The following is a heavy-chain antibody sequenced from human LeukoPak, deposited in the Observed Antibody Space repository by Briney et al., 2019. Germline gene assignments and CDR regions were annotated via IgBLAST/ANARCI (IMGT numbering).Heavy chain of an antibody. V-gene: IGHV3-23*01. Sequence: GGSLRLSCAASGFTFSNYAMSWVRQAPGKGLEWVSAISSSGGNTYYADSVKGRFTISRDNSKSTLYLQMTSLRVDDTAVYYCAKRATAGGFDSWGQGTLVTVSS. CDR3: AKRATAGGFDS. CDR1: GFTFSNYA. CDR2: ISSSGGNT. J-gene: IGHJ4*02. D-gene: IGHD6-13*01.